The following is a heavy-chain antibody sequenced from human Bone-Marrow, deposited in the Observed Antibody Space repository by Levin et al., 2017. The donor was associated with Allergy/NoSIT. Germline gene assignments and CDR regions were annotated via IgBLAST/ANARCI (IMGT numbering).Heavy chain of an antibody. Sequence: GESLKISCAASGFTFSSYGMHWVRQAPGKGLEWVAVISYDGSNKYYADSVKGRFTISRDNSKNTLYLQMNSLRAEDTAVYYCAKVPPARWGIVATINEGGIAVAWPNTGYWGQGTLVTVSS. CDR1: GFTFSSYG. D-gene: IGHD5-12*01. CDR3: AKVPPARWGIVATINEGGIAVAWPNTGY. J-gene: IGHJ4*02. V-gene: IGHV3-30*18. CDR2: ISYDGSNK.